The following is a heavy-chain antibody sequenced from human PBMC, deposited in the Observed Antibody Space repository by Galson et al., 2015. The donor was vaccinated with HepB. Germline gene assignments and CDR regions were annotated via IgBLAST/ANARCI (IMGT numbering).Heavy chain of an antibody. D-gene: IGHD3-16*01. CDR3: ARDTRGSPDS. V-gene: IGHV3-72*01. J-gene: IGHJ5*02. Sequence: SLRLSCAASGYTFSDDFVDWVRQAPGKGLEWVGLIRNNRFGYTIEYAASVKGRFTISRDDSKNSVYLQMNSLKTEDTAVYYCARDTRGSPDSWGQGTLVTVSS. CDR2: IRNNRFGYTI. CDR1: GYTFSDDF.